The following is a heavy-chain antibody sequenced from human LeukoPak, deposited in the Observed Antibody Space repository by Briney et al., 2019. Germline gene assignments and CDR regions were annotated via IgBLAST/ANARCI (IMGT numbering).Heavy chain of an antibody. CDR3: ARDTIPPSYYMDV. D-gene: IGHD3-3*01. J-gene: IGHJ6*03. CDR1: GGSISSGDYY. V-gene: IGHV4-30-4*08. CDR2: IYYSGST. Sequence: SQTLSLTCTVSGGSISSGDYYWSWLRQPPGKGLEWIGYIYYSGSTYYNPSLKSRVTISVDTSKNQFSLKLSSVTAADTAVYYYARDTIPPSYYMDVWGKGTTVTVSS.